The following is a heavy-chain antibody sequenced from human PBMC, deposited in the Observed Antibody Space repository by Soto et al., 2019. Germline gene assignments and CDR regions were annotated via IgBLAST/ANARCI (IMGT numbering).Heavy chain of an antibody. J-gene: IGHJ4*02. Sequence: EVQLLESGGGLEQPGGSLRLSCVGSGHTFHNYAMTWVRQAPGKGLEWVSGISGSGGSTYYADSVRGRFTISRDDSKNTLYLQMNRLRAEDTAGYYCSKVSRGIGVVTGALKWGQGNLVTVSS. CDR3: SKVSRGIGVVTGALK. D-gene: IGHD2-2*01. V-gene: IGHV3-23*01. CDR2: ISGSGGST. CDR1: GHTFHNYA.